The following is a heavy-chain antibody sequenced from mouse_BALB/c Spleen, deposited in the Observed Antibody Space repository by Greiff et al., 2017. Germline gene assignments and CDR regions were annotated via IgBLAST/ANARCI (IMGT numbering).Heavy chain of an antibody. V-gene: IGHV5-4*02. J-gene: IGHJ2*01. CDR2: ISDGGSYT. Sequence: EVKLMESGGGLVKPGGSLKLSCAASGFTFSDYYMYWVRQTPEKTLEWVATISDGGSYTYYPDSVKGRFTISRDNAKNNLYLQMSSLKSEDTAMYYCARDGGSFDYWGQGTTLTVSS. CDR3: ARDGGSFDY. CDR1: GFTFSDYY.